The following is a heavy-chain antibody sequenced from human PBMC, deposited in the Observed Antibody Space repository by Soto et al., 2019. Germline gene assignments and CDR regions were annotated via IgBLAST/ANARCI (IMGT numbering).Heavy chain of an antibody. CDR2: INADNGNT. D-gene: IGHD3-10*01. Sequence: QVQLVQSGTEVRKPGASVRVSCKASGYTFTAFAMHWVRQAPGQRPEWMGWINADNGNTRYSQKFQGRVNFTRDTSANTAYLELSSLESDDTTVYYCARDGSGYYGSGSYPDWGQGTLVTVSS. CDR1: GYTFTAFA. V-gene: IGHV1-3*01. J-gene: IGHJ4*02. CDR3: ARDGSGYYGSGSYPD.